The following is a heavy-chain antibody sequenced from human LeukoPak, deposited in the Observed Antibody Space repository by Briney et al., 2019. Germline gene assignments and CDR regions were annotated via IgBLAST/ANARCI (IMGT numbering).Heavy chain of an antibody. D-gene: IGHD2-8*01. CDR1: GGSISSYY. J-gene: IGHJ4*02. CDR2: IYYSGST. Sequence: SETLSLTCTVSGGSISSYYWSWIRQPPGKGLEWIGYIYYSGSTNYNPSLKSRVTISVDTSKNQFSLKLSSVTAVDTAVYYCARGYCTNGVCYIGPFDYWGQGTLVTVSS. V-gene: IGHV4-59*01. CDR3: ARGYCTNGVCYIGPFDY.